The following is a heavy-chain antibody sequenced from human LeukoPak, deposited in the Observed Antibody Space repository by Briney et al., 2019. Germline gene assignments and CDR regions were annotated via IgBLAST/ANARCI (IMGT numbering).Heavy chain of an antibody. J-gene: IGHJ3*02. V-gene: IGHV3-7*01. CDR1: GFTFSNYW. CDR2: IKQDGSEK. CDR3: ARGGMVRRVMGAFDI. Sequence: GGSLRLSCAASGFTFSNYWMSWVRQAPGKGLEWVANIKQDGSEKYYVDSVKGRFTVSRDNAKNSLYLQVNSLRAEDTAVFYCARGGMVRRVMGAFDIWGQGTLVTVSS. D-gene: IGHD3-10*01.